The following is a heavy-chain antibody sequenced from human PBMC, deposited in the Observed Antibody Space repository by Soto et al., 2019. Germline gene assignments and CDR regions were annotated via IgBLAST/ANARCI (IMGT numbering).Heavy chain of an antibody. CDR2: ISGSAGDT. J-gene: IGHJ4*02. V-gene: IGHV3-23*01. CDR1: GFTFSTYA. CDR3: VKEIRIFGVVIFDY. Sequence: EVQLLESGGGLVQPGGSLRLSCAASGFTFSTYAMTWVRQAPGKGLEWDSAISGSAGDTYYADSVKGRSTISRDNSKNTLYLQMTSLRADDTAVYYCVKEIRIFGVVIFDYWGQGTLVTVSS. D-gene: IGHD3-3*01.